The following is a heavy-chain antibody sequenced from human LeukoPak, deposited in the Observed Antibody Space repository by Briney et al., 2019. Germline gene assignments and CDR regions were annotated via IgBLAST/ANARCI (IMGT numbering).Heavy chain of an antibody. Sequence: GGSLRLSCAASGFTFSTYAMSWVRQAPGKGLEWVSAINSGGSTYYADSLKGRFTISRDNSKNTLYLQMNSLRADDTAVYYCAKDPYRASSGLVDYWGQGTLVTVSS. CDR1: GFTFSTYA. J-gene: IGHJ4*02. CDR2: INSGGST. V-gene: IGHV3-23*01. CDR3: AKDPYRASSGLVDY. D-gene: IGHD5-12*01.